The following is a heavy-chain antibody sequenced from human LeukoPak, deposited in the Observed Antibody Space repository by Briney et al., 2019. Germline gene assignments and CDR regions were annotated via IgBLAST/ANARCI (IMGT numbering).Heavy chain of an antibody. D-gene: IGHD3-10*01. V-gene: IGHV3-21*01. J-gene: IGHJ5*02. CDR2: ISSSSSYI. CDR1: GFTFSSYS. CDR3: ARDPMVRGVGYNNWFDP. Sequence: PGGSLRLSCEASGFTFSSYSMNWVRQAPGKGLEWVSSISSSSSYIYYADSVKGRFTISRDNAKSSLYLQMNSLRAEDTAVYYCARDPMVRGVGYNNWFDPWGQGTLVTVSS.